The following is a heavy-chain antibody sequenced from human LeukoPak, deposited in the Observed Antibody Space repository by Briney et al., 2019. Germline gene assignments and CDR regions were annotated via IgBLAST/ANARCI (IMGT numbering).Heavy chain of an antibody. CDR2: IWYDGSNK. CDR1: GFTFSSYG. Sequence: PGGSLRLSCVAAGFTFSSYGMHWVRQAPGKGLEWVAVIWYDGSNKYYADSVKGRFTISRDNSKNTLYLQMNSLRAEDTAVYYCARGHEDYDYGGNRDYWGQGTLVTVSS. J-gene: IGHJ4*02. V-gene: IGHV3-33*08. CDR3: ARGHEDYDYGGNRDY. D-gene: IGHD4-23*01.